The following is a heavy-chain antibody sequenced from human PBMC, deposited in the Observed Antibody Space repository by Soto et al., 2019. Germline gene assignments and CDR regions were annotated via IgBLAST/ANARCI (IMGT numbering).Heavy chain of an antibody. J-gene: IGHJ4*02. V-gene: IGHV3-66*01. D-gene: IGHD3-3*01. CDR1: GFTVSSNY. CDR2: IYSGGST. Sequence: GGSLRLSCAASGFTVSSNYMSWVRQAPGKGLEWVSVIYSGGSTYYADSVKGRFTISRDNSKNTLYLQMNSLRAEDTAVYYCARGIPYYDFWSGYYSDYWGQGTLVTVSS. CDR3: ARGIPYYDFWSGYYSDY.